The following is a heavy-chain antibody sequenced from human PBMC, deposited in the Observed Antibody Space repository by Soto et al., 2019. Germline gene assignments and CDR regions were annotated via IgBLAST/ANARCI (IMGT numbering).Heavy chain of an antibody. J-gene: IGHJ4*02. V-gene: IGHV3-30*18. CDR3: AKTIETHSGVSSRGRGALVDY. CDR2: ISSDGRSE. D-gene: IGHD2-2*01. Sequence: QVQLVESGGGVVQPGRSLRLSCAASGFMFSVYGMHWVRQAPGKGPEWVAVISSDGRSEFYADPVKGRFTISRDNPKSTVFLQMNRMRPEDTAISFYAKTIETHSGVSSRGRGALVDYWGQGTLVTVSS. CDR1: GFMFSVYG.